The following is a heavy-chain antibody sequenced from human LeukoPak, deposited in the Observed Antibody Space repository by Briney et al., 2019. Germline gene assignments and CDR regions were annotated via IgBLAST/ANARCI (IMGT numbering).Heavy chain of an antibody. D-gene: IGHD4-23*01. CDR3: ARGYGGNLWFDP. J-gene: IGHJ5*02. Sequence: SVKVSCKASGGTFSSYAISWVRQAPGQGLEWMGGIIPIFGTANYAQKFQGRVTITTDESTSTAYMELSSLRSEDTAVYYCARGYGGNLWFDPWGQGTLVTVPS. V-gene: IGHV1-69*05. CDR1: GGTFSSYA. CDR2: IIPIFGTA.